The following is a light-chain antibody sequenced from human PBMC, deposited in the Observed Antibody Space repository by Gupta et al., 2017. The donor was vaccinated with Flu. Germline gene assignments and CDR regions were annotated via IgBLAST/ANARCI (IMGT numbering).Light chain of an antibody. CDR3: QQNGSQLQNT. Sequence: EIVLTQSPDTLSLSPGERATLSCRASQTVSNDYLAWYQQKPGQAPRLLIWGPSTRATGNPDRFSGGGFGKDFTLTISSREQEDFAVYFCQQNGSQLQNTFGQGTKLEIK. V-gene: IGKV3-20*01. CDR1: QTVSNDY. CDR2: GPS. J-gene: IGKJ2*01.